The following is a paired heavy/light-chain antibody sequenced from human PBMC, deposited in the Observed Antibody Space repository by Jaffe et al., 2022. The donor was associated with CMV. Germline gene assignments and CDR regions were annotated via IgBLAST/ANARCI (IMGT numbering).Light chain of an antibody. CDR1: QSVLYSSNNKNY. V-gene: IGKV4-1*01. CDR3: QQYYSTPLFT. J-gene: IGKJ3*01. Sequence: DIVMTQSPDSLAVSLGERATINCKSSQSVLYSSNNKNYLAWYQQKPGQPPKLLIYWASTRESGVPDRFSGSGSGTDFTLTISSLQAEDVAVYYCQQYYSTPLFTFGPGTKVDIK. CDR2: WAS.
Heavy chain of an antibody. CDR3: ARIRWESSSWYRESGEPYYMDV. Sequence: EVQLVESGGGLVKPGGSLRLSCAASGFTFSSYSMNWVRQAPGKGLEWVSSISSSSSYIYYADSVKGRFTISRDNAKNSLYLQMNSLRAEDTAVYYCARIRWESSSWYRESGEPYYMDVWGKGTTVTVSS. D-gene: IGHD6-13*01. CDR1: GFTFSSYS. J-gene: IGHJ6*03. CDR2: ISSSSSYI. V-gene: IGHV3-21*01.